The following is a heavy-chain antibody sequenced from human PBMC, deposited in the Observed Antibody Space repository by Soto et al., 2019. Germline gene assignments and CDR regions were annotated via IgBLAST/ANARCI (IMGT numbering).Heavy chain of an antibody. D-gene: IGHD2-21*01. CDR3: AREYYIEVMKGRALDI. CDR2: VSYDGRIK. V-gene: IGHV3-30*03. Sequence: QVHLVESGGGVVQPGRSLRLSCAASGFTFGTYGMHWVRQAPGKGLEWVALVSYDGRIKNHADSVQGRFIISRDNSNRTLYLQMNSLRMEDTAVYYCAREYYIEVMKGRALDIWGQGTMVTVSS. J-gene: IGHJ3*02. CDR1: GFTFGTYG.